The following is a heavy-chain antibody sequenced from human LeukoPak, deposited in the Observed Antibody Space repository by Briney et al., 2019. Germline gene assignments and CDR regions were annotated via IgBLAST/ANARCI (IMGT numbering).Heavy chain of an antibody. CDR3: ARDRGTVTTSYYYMDV. V-gene: IGHV4-59*01. CDR2: IYYSGST. Sequence: SETLSLTCTVSGGSISSYYWSWIRQPPGKGLEWIGYIYYSGSTNYNPSLKSRVTISVDTSKNQFSLKLSSVTAADTAVYYCARDRGTVTTSYYYMDVWGKGTTVTISS. J-gene: IGHJ6*03. D-gene: IGHD4-17*01. CDR1: GGSISSYY.